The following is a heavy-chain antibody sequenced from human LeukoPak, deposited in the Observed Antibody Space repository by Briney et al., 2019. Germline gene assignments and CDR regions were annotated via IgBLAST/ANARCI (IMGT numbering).Heavy chain of an antibody. D-gene: IGHD2-2*01. J-gene: IGHJ5*02. CDR1: GGTFSSYA. V-gene: IGHV1-69*05. Sequence: GASVKVSCKASGGTFSSYAISWVRQAPGQGLEWMGGIIPIFGTANYAQKFQGRVTITTDESTSTAYMELSSLRSEDTAVYYCARGSRLLYCSSTSSQRGWFDPWGQGTLVTVSS. CDR2: IIPIFGTA. CDR3: ARGSRLLYCSSTSSQRGWFDP.